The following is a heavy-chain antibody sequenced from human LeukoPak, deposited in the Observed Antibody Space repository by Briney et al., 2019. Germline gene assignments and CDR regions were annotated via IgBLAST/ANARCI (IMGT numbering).Heavy chain of an antibody. J-gene: IGHJ6*03. D-gene: IGHD2-15*01. CDR1: GDSIHNYY. CDR2: ICFSGST. V-gene: IGHV4-4*07. Sequence: ETVSLTCTVSGDSIHNYYWNWLRQPAGKGLEWIGRICFSGSTSYNPSLKSRLTMSADTSKKQFSLKLTSVTVADTAVYYCAREKAVAPDYYYYVDVWGKGTTVSVSS. CDR3: AREKAVAPDYYYYVDV.